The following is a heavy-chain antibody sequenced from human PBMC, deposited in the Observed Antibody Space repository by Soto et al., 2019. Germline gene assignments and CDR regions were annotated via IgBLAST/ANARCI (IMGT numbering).Heavy chain of an antibody. J-gene: IGHJ4*02. CDR3: AKDLVRFLEWTPVDY. CDR2: ISYDGSNK. D-gene: IGHD3-3*01. Sequence: SLRLSCAASGFTFSSYGMHWVRQAPGKGLEWVAVISYDGSNKYYADSVKGRFTISRDNSKNTLYLQMNSLRAEDTAVYYCAKDLVRFLEWTPVDYWGQGTLVTVSS. V-gene: IGHV3-30*18. CDR1: GFTFSSYG.